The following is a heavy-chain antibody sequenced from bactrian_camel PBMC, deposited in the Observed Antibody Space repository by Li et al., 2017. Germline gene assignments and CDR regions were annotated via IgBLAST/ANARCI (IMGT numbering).Heavy chain of an antibody. J-gene: IGHJ4*01. D-gene: IGHD7*01. V-gene: IGHV3S53*01. CDR1: GLPGSTNS. CDR3: AADQNTCTTASGRTLQPKAARYKM. Sequence: HVQLVESGGGSVQAGGSLRLSCARSGLPGSTNSMAWFRQTPGKEREGVASINSDGHSEYADSVQGRFTISEDKPKKTLYLQMDSLTPEDTAMYYCAADQNTCTTASGRTLQPKAARYKMWGQGTQVTVS. CDR2: INSDGHS.